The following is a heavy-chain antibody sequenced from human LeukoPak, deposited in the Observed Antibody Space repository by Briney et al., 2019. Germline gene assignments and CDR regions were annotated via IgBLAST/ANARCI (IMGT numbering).Heavy chain of an antibody. CDR3: ARVVTPRYCSSPSCYWKGWFDP. V-gene: IGHV1-69*13. J-gene: IGHJ5*02. CDR1: GGTLSRFA. D-gene: IGHD2-2*01. CDR2: IIAIFGTA. Sequence: SVKVSCKASGGTLSRFAISWVRQAPGQGLEWMGGIIAIFGTANYAQKFQGRVTITADESTSTAYMELSSLTSEGTAVYYCARVVTPRYCSSPSCYWKGWFDPWGQGTLVTVSS.